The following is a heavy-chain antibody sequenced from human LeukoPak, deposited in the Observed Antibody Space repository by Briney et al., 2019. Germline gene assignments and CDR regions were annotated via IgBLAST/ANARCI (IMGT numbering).Heavy chain of an antibody. CDR1: GESFSGYY. V-gene: IGHV4-34*01. CDR3: ARALLHSGSCIDY. J-gene: IGHJ4*02. Sequence: SETLSLTCAVYGESFSGYYWTWIRQPPGKGLEWIGEVTHSGSTNYSPSLKSRVSMSVDTSKSHFLLHLNSVTAADTAMYYCARALLHSGSCIDYWGQGTLVTVSS. CDR2: VTHSGST. D-gene: IGHD1-26*01.